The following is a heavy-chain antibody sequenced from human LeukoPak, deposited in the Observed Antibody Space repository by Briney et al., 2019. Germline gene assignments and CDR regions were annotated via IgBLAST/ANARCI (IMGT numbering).Heavy chain of an antibody. Sequence: PGGSLRLSCAASGFTFSSCAMSWVRQAPGKGLEWVSAISGSGGITYYADSVKGRFTISRDNSKNTLYLQMNSLRAEDTAVYYCAKDPHSTIFGVAPADYWGQGTLVTVSS. D-gene: IGHD3-3*01. V-gene: IGHV3-23*01. CDR2: ISGSGGIT. CDR3: AKDPHSTIFGVAPADY. J-gene: IGHJ4*02. CDR1: GFTFSSCA.